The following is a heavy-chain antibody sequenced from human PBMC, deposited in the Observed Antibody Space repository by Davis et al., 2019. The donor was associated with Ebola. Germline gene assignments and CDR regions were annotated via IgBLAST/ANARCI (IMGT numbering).Heavy chain of an antibody. D-gene: IGHD1-26*01. CDR3: AKFPSATAI. J-gene: IGHJ4*02. V-gene: IGHV3-53*05. CDR2: IYSGGST. Sequence: GESLKISCAASGFTVSSNYMRWVRQAPGKGLEWVSVIYSGGSTYYADSVKGRFTISRDNSKNTLYLQMNSLRGEDTAVYYCAKFPSATAIWGQGTLVTVSS. CDR1: GFTVSSNY.